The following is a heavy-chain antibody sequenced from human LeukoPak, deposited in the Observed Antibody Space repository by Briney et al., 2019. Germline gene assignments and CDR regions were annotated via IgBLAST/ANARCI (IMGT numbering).Heavy chain of an antibody. CDR3: AREVTMTS. D-gene: IGHD3-22*01. Sequence: GGSLRLSCAASGFTISSNYMSWVRQAPGKGLEWVSVIYSGGNTYYADSVKGRFTISRDNSKNTLYLQMNSLRAEDTAVYYCAREVTMTSWGQGTLVTVSS. CDR2: IYSGGNT. J-gene: IGHJ5*02. V-gene: IGHV3-66*01. CDR1: GFTISSNY.